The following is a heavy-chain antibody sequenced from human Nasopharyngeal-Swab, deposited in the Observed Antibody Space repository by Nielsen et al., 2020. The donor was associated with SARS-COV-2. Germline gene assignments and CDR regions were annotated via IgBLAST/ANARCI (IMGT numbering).Heavy chain of an antibody. CDR2: IYYSGST. V-gene: IGHV4-31*03. CDR3: ARAVRTEIVLMVYAIGAFDI. D-gene: IGHD2-8*01. J-gene: IGHJ3*02. Sequence: SETLSLTCTVSGGSIGSGGYYWSWIRQHPGKGLEWIGYIYYSGSTYYNPSLKSRVTISVDTSKNQFSLKLSSVTAADTAVYYCARAVRTEIVLMVYAIGAFDIWGQGTMVTVSS. CDR1: GGSIGSGGYY.